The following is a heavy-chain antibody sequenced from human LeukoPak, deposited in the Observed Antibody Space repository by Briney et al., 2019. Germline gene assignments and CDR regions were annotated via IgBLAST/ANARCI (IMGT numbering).Heavy chain of an antibody. CDR1: GYTFTGYY. Sequence: ASVKVSCKASGYTFTGYYMHWVRQAPGQGLEWMGWMNPNSGNTGYAQKFQGRVTMTRNTSISTAYMELSSLRSEDTAVYYCARGNSGWYYYYGMDVWGQGTTVTVSS. D-gene: IGHD6-19*01. CDR2: MNPNSGNT. CDR3: ARGNSGWYYYYGMDV. V-gene: IGHV1-8*02. J-gene: IGHJ6*02.